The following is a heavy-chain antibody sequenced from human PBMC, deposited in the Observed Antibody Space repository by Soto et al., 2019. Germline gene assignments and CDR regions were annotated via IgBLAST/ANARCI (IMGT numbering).Heavy chain of an antibody. V-gene: IGHV1-2*04. J-gene: IGHJ3*02. D-gene: IGHD2-2*02. CDR1: GYTFTGYY. CDR3: ARGHSYCSSTSCYNAFDI. Sequence: QVQLVQSGAEVKKPGASVKVSCKASGYTFTGYYMHWVRQAPGQGLEWMGWINPNSGGTNYAQKCQGWVTMTRDTSISTAYMELSRLRSDDTAVYYCARGHSYCSSTSCYNAFDIWGQGTMVTVSS. CDR2: INPNSGGT.